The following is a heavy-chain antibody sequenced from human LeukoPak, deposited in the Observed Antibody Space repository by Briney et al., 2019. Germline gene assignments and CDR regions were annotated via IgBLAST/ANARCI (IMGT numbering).Heavy chain of an antibody. CDR2: IKSKGDGETT. Sequence: PGGSLRLSCAASGCTFTNAWMTWVRQAPGKGLEWVGRIKSKGDGETTDYAAPVKGRFTMSRDDSEATLYLQMNSLKAEDTAVYYCATDLGLTMIRGVIVHWGQGALVTVSS. D-gene: IGHD3-10*01. CDR3: ATDLGLTMIRGVIVH. V-gene: IGHV3-15*01. J-gene: IGHJ4*02. CDR1: GCTFTNAW.